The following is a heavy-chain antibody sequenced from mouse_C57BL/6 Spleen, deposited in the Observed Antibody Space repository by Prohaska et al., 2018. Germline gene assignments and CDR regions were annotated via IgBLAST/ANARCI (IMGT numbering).Heavy chain of an antibody. Sequence: QVQLQQPGAELVMPGASVKLSCKASGYTFTSYLMHWVKQRPAQGLEWIGEIESSYSFTNYNQKFKGKATLTVDKSSSTAYMQLSSLTSEDFAVYYCATGTGFAYWGQGTLVTVSA. J-gene: IGHJ3*01. CDR2: IESSYSFT. CDR3: ATGTGFAY. CDR1: GYTFTSYL. D-gene: IGHD4-1*01. V-gene: IGHV1-69*01.